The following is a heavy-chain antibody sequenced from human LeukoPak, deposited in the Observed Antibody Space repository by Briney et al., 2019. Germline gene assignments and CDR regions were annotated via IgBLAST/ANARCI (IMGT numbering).Heavy chain of an antibody. V-gene: IGHV3-53*01. Sequence: PGGSLRLSCAASGFTVSSNYMSWVRQAPGKGLEWVSVIYSGGSTYYADSVKGRFTISRDNSKNTLYLQMNSLRAEDTAVYYCARGSPGGLRFLEWSGYYFGYWGQGTLVTVSS. J-gene: IGHJ4*02. D-gene: IGHD3-3*01. CDR2: IYSGGST. CDR1: GFTVSSNY. CDR3: ARGSPGGLRFLEWSGYYFGY.